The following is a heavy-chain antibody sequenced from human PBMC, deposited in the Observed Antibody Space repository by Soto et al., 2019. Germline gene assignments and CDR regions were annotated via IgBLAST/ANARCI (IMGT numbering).Heavy chain of an antibody. J-gene: IGHJ4*02. CDR2: IHYNGNT. V-gene: IGHV4-59*01. Sequence: QVQLQVSGPGLVKPSETLSLTCTVSGDSISSYSWSWIRQPPGKGLEWIGNIHYNGNTKYSPSLNSRVTXPXXXSXXHFSLKLISVTTADTAVYFCAREGNLGRWIQPLDSWGQGTLVTVSS. CDR1: GDSISSYS. D-gene: IGHD2-2*03. CDR3: AREGNLGRWIQPLDS.